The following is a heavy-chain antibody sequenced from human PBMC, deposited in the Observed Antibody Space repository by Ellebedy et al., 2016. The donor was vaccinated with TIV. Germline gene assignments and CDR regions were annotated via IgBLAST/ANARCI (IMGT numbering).Heavy chain of an antibody. CDR1: GFTLSSYW. CDR2: IKSDGSVT. V-gene: IGHV3-74*03. CDR3: ARSDWFDP. J-gene: IGHJ5*02. Sequence: GGSLRLXXVASGFTLSSYWMHWVRQAPGKGLVWVSRIKSDGSVTTYADSVKGRFTTSRDNAKNTLYLQMSSLRAEDTAVYYCARSDWFDPWGQGTLVTVPS.